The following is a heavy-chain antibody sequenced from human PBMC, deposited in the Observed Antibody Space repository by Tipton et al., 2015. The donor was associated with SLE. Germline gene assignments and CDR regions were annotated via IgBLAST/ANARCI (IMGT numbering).Heavy chain of an antibody. V-gene: IGHV3-48*01. CDR2: ISSSGSTI. D-gene: IGHD3-16*01. CDR1: GFTFSNYS. CDR3: IRDMFPGGADV. J-gene: IGHJ3*01. Sequence: SLRLSCAVSGFTFSNYSMNWVRQAPGKGLEWVSYISSSGSTIYYADPVKGRFTISRDKGRKSLFLQMNSLRPEDTALYYCIRDMFPGGADVWGQGTMVTVSS.